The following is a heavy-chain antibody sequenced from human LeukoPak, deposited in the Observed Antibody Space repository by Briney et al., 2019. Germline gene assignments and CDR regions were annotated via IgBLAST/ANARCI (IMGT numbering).Heavy chain of an antibody. CDR3: ARPLSLRWENAFDI. CDR2: INPNSGGT. Sequence: GASVKVSCKASGYTFTGYYMRWVRQAPGQGLEWMGWINPNSGGTNYAQKFQGRVTMTRDTSISTAYMELSRLRSDDTAVYYCARPLSLRWENAFDIWGQGTMVTVSS. V-gene: IGHV1-2*02. CDR1: GYTFTGYY. D-gene: IGHD4-23*01. J-gene: IGHJ3*02.